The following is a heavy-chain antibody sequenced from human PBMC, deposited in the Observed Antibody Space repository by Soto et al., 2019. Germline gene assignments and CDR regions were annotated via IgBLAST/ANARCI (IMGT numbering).Heavy chain of an antibody. CDR1: GGSISSSNW. J-gene: IGHJ4*02. V-gene: IGHV4-4*02. CDR2: IYHSWSP. CDR3: ARRWGEGRVDY. Sequence: QVQLQESGPGLVKPSGTLSLTCAVSGGSISSSNWWSWVRQHPGKGLEWIGEIYHSWSPNDNPSLQSRVTMSVDKSMNPFSLKLRSVTAADTAVYYCARRWGEGRVDYWGQGTLVTVSS. D-gene: IGHD3-10*01.